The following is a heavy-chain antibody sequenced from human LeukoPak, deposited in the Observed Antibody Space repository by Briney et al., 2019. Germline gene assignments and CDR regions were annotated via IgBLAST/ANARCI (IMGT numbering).Heavy chain of an antibody. J-gene: IGHJ3*02. D-gene: IGHD1-7*01. CDR3: AREGELLGAFDI. V-gene: IGHV1-46*01. CDR1: GYTFTDYY. CDR2: INCAGGST. Sequence: ASVKVSCKASGYTFTDYYMHWVRQAPGQGLEWMGIINCAGGSTRYAQKFQGRVTMTRDTSTSTVYMELSSLRSEDTAVYYCAREGELLGAFDIWGQGTMATVSS.